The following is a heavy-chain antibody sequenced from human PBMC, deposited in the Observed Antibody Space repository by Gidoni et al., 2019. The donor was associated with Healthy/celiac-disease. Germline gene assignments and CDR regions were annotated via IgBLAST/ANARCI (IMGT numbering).Heavy chain of an antibody. J-gene: IGHJ6*02. CDR1: YGSYA. V-gene: IGHV3-30-3*01. CDR2: ISYDGSNK. CDR3: ARGHRAHDYGDVRGMDV. Sequence: YGSYAMHWVRQAPGKGLEWVAVISYDGSNKYYADSVKGRFTISRDNSKNTLYLQMNSLRAEDTAVYYCARGHRAHDYGDVRGMDVWGQGTTVTVSS. D-gene: IGHD4-17*01.